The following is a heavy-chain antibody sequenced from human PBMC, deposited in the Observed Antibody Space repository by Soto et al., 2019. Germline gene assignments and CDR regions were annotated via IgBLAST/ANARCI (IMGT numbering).Heavy chain of an antibody. V-gene: IGHV4-31*03. CDR2: IYYSGST. CDR1: GGSISSGGYY. CDR3: ARSGESGGQPELTDY. Sequence: QVQLQESGPGLVKPSQTLSLTCTVSGGSISSGGYYWSWIRQHPGKGLEWIGYIYYSGSTYYNPSLKSRVTLSVNTSKNPVPLKLTSVTAADTAVYYCARSGESGGQPELTDYWGQGTLVTVSS. D-gene: IGHD3-10*01. J-gene: IGHJ4*02.